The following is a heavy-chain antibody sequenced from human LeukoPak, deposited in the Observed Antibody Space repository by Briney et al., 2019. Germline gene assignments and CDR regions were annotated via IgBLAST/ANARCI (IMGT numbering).Heavy chain of an antibody. D-gene: IGHD6-19*01. CDR2: IIPIFGTA. V-gene: IGHV1-69*05. CDR3: AIRSPSYSSGWYGAFDI. Sequence: SVKVSCKASGGTFSSYAISWVRQAPGQGLEWMGRIIPIFGTANYAQKFQGRVTITTDESTSTAYMELSSLRSEDTAVYYCAIRSPSYSSGWYGAFDIWGQGTMVTVSS. CDR1: GGTFSSYA. J-gene: IGHJ3*02.